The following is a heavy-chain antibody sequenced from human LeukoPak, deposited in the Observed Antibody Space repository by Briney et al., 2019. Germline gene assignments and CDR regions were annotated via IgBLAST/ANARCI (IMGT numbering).Heavy chain of an antibody. V-gene: IGHV3-30*04. CDR1: GFTFSRYA. J-gene: IGHJ4*02. Sequence: GGSLRLSCAASGFTFSRYAMHWVRQAPGKGLEWVAVISYDGSNKNYADSVKGRFTISRNNSKNTLYLQMNSLRAEDTAVYYCARGVRIAVAGNIDYWGQGTLVTVSS. CDR2: ISYDGSNK. D-gene: IGHD6-19*01. CDR3: ARGVRIAVAGNIDY.